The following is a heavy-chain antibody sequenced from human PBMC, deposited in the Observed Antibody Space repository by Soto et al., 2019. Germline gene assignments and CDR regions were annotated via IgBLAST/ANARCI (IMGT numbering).Heavy chain of an antibody. D-gene: IGHD3-9*01. J-gene: IGHJ4*02. CDR3: ARGGILRYFDWLPPFRDFDY. Sequence: QVQLVQSGAEVKKPGASVKVSCKASGYTFTGYYMHWVRQAPGQGLEWMGWINPNSGGTNYAQKFQGWVTMTRDTSISKAYMELSRLRSDATAVYYCARGGILRYFDWLPPFRDFDYWGQGTLVTVSS. CDR2: INPNSGGT. CDR1: GYTFTGYY. V-gene: IGHV1-2*04.